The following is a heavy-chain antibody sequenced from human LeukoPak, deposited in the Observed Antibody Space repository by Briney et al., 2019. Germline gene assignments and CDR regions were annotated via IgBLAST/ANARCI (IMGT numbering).Heavy chain of an antibody. CDR2: IRYDGSNK. Sequence: GGSLRLSCAASGFTFSSYGMHRVRQAPGKGLEWVAFIRYDGSNKYYADSVKGRFTISRDNSKNTLYLQMNSLRAEDTAVYYCAKHRGYQLNWFDPWGQGTLVTVSS. D-gene: IGHD5-18*01. J-gene: IGHJ5*02. CDR3: AKHRGYQLNWFDP. CDR1: GFTFSSYG. V-gene: IGHV3-30*02.